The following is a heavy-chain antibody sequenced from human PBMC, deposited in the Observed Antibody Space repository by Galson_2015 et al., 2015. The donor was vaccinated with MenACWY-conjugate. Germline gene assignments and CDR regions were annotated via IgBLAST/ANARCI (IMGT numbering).Heavy chain of an antibody. D-gene: IGHD3-10*01. CDR2: ISAYNGNT. V-gene: IGHV1-18*01. CDR1: GYTFTSYG. J-gene: IGHJ5*02. CDR3: ARDKPLMVRGVINSSDWFDP. Sequence: SVKVSCKASGYTFTSYGISWVRQAPGQGLEWMGWISAYNGNTNYAQKLQGRVTMTTDTSTSTAYMELRSLRSDDTAVYYCARDKPLMVRGVINSSDWFDPWGQGTLVTVSS.